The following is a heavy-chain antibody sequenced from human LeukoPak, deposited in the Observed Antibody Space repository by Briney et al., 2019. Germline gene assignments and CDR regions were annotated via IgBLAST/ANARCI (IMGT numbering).Heavy chain of an antibody. D-gene: IGHD6-6*01. CDR1: GFTFDDYG. CDR2: MNWNGGST. J-gene: IGHJ6*03. Sequence: SGGSLRLSCAASGFTFDDYGMSWVRQAPGKGLEWVSGMNWNGGSTGYADSVKGRFTISRDNAKNSLYLQMNSLRAEDTALYYCARDQDAAARYYYYYYYMDVWGKGTTVTVPS. CDR3: ARDQDAAARYYYYYYYMDV. V-gene: IGHV3-20*04.